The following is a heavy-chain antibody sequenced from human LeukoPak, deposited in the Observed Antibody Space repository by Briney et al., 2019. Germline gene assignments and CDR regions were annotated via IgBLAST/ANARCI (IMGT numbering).Heavy chain of an antibody. CDR3: AKDSRGYSSGWTPFDY. V-gene: IGHV3-23*01. J-gene: IGHJ4*02. CDR1: GFTFSSYA. Sequence: GGSLRLSCAASGFTFSSYAMSWVRQAPGKGLEWVSAISGSGGSTYYADSVKGRFTISRDNSKNTLYLQMNSLRAEDTAVYYCAKDSRGYSSGWTPFDYWGQGTLVTVSS. CDR2: ISGSGGST. D-gene: IGHD6-19*01.